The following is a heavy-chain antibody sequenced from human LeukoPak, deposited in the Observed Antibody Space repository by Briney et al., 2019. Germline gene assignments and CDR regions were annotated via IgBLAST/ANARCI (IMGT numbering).Heavy chain of an antibody. CDR2: IYYSGST. Sequence: SQTLSLTCTVSGGSISRGDYYWSWIRQPPGKGLEWIGYIYYSGSTYYNPSLKSRVTISVDTSKNQFSLKLSSVTAADTAVYYCARGHRYCSGGSCYSVNWFDPWGQGTLVTVSS. J-gene: IGHJ5*02. CDR3: ARGHRYCSGGSCYSVNWFDP. D-gene: IGHD2-15*01. CDR1: GGSISRGDYY. V-gene: IGHV4-30-4*01.